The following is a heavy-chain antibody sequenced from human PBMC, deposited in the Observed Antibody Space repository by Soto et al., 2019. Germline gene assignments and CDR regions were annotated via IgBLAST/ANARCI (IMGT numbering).Heavy chain of an antibody. CDR1: GGTFGNSA. D-gene: IGHD3-16*01. CDR3: ARVKDRNKLRGNFYYGRDV. V-gene: IGHV1-69*12. CDR2: IIPIFPTP. Sequence: QVQLVQSGAEVKKPGSSVTVSCKASGGTFGNSAISWVRQAPGQGLEWMGGIIPIFPTPDYAQKFQGRVTITADESTSTAYRELSSSRSEDTAVYYWARVKDRNKLRGNFYYGRDVWCQGTTVTVSS. J-gene: IGHJ6*02.